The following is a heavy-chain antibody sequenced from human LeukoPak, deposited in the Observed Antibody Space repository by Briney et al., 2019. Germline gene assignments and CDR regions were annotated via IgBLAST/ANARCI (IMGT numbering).Heavy chain of an antibody. CDR2: INNDGSDT. CDR3: AKYMSSGY. Sequence: PGGSLRLSCAASGFTFSSYWMHWVRQAPGKGLVWVSHINNDGSDTTYADSVKGRFTISRDNSKNTLYLQMNSLRAEDTAVYYCAKYMSSGYWGQGTLVTVSS. V-gene: IGHV3-74*01. J-gene: IGHJ4*02. D-gene: IGHD6-19*01. CDR1: GFTFSSYW.